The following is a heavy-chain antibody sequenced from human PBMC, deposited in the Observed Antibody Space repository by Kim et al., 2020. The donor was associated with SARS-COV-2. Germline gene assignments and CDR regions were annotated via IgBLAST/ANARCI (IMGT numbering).Heavy chain of an antibody. V-gene: IGHV4-59*13. J-gene: IGHJ6*02. Sequence: SETLSLTCTVSGGSISSYYWSWIRQPPGKGLEWIGYIYYSGSTNYNPSLKSRVTISVDTSKNQFSLKLSSVTAADTAVYYCARDLVAGTVENYYYYGMDVWGQGTTVTVSS. CDR1: GGSISSYY. CDR2: IYYSGST. D-gene: IGHD6-19*01. CDR3: ARDLVAGTVENYYYYGMDV.